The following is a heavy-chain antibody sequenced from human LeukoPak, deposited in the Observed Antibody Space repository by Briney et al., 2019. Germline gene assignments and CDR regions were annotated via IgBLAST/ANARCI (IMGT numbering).Heavy chain of an antibody. CDR3: ARDVPSNLDY. Sequence: SETLSLTCTVSGYSISSGHYWGWIRQPPGKGLEWIGSIYHSGSTYYNPSLKSRVTISVDTSKNQFSLKLSSVTAADTAVYYCARDVPSNLDYWGQGTLVTVSS. CDR2: IYHSGST. J-gene: IGHJ4*02. CDR1: GYSISSGHY. V-gene: IGHV4-38-2*02. D-gene: IGHD1-14*01.